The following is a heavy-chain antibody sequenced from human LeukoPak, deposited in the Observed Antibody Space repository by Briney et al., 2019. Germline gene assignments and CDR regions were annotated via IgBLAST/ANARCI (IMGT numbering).Heavy chain of an antibody. Sequence: ETLSLTCTVSGGSISSYYWSWIRQPPGKGLEWIGYIYYSGSTNYNPSLKSRVTISVDTSKNQFSLKLSSVTAADTAVYYCAMGSSGYYKYYYYGMDVWGQGTTVTVSS. CDR2: IYYSGST. J-gene: IGHJ6*02. CDR1: GGSISSYY. D-gene: IGHD3-22*01. V-gene: IGHV4-59*01. CDR3: AMGSSGYYKYYYYGMDV.